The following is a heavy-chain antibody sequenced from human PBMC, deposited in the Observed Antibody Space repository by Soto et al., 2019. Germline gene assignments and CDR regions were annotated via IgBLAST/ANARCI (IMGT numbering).Heavy chain of an antibody. Sequence: SETLSLTSAVTGGSISAAGDSWIWIRQPPGRGLEWIGYIYNSGTFLYNPSLKPRLTMSLDRSNNQFSLTLNSVTAADTAVYYCARAQSYSGSGRYNNLMFDPWGQGTQVTVSS. J-gene: IGHJ5*02. D-gene: IGHD3-10*01. V-gene: IGHV4-30-2*01. CDR1: GGSISAAGDS. CDR3: ARAQSYSGSGRYNNLMFDP. CDR2: IYNSGTF.